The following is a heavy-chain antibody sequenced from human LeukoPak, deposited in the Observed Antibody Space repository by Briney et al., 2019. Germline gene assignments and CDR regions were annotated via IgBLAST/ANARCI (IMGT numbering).Heavy chain of an antibody. CDR2: IGIDSGNT. CDR3: ARDYKYAFDN. V-gene: IGHV3-48*01. J-gene: IGHJ4*02. CDR1: GFTFSDYS. Sequence: GSLRLSCAASGFTFSDYSMNWVRQAPGKGLEWISYIGIDSGNTNYADSVKGRFTISGDKAKNSLYLQMNSLRAEDTAVYYCARDYKYAFDNWGQGTLVTVSS. D-gene: IGHD5-24*01.